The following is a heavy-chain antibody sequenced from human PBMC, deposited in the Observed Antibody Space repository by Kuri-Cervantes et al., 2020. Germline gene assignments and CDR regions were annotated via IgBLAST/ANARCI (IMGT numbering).Heavy chain of an antibody. CDR1: GFTFSSYS. Sequence: GESLKISCAASGFTFSSYSMNWVRQVTGKGLEWVSAIGTAGDTYYLDSVKGRFTISRENAKNSLYLQMNSLRAGDTAVYYCARVFSSSLDLWGRGTLVTVSS. D-gene: IGHD6-13*01. CDR3: ARVFSSSLDL. CDR2: IGTAGDT. V-gene: IGHV3-13*01. J-gene: IGHJ2*01.